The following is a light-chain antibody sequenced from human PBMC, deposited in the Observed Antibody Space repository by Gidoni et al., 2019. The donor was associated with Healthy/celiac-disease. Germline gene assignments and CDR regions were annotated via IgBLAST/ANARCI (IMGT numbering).Light chain of an antibody. CDR2: DAS. Sequence: DIQMTQSPSSLSASVGDRVTITCQASQDISNYLHWYQQKPGKAPKLLTYDASNLETGVPSRFSGSGSGTDFTFTISSVQPEDIATYYCQQYDNLPLTFGQGTKVEIK. CDR3: QQYDNLPLT. V-gene: IGKV1-33*01. J-gene: IGKJ1*01. CDR1: QDISNY.